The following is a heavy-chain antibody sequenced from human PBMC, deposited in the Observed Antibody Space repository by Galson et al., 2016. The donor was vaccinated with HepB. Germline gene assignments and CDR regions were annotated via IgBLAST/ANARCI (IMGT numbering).Heavy chain of an antibody. CDR2: ISAYNGNT. V-gene: IGHV1-18*01. Sequence: SVKVSCKASGYTFTNFAINWVRQAPGQGLEWMGWISAYNGNTNYAQKFQDRVTMTTDTSANTAYMEVRTLRSDDTAVYYCARMGYYYDTSGGTYYFDYWGQGALVTVSS. D-gene: IGHD3-22*01. CDR3: ARMGYYYDTSGGTYYFDY. J-gene: IGHJ4*02. CDR1: GYTFTNFA.